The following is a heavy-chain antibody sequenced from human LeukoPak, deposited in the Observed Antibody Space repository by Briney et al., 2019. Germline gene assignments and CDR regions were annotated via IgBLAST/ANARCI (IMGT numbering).Heavy chain of an antibody. V-gene: IGHV3-30*18. D-gene: IGHD3-10*01. CDR1: GFTFSSYG. CDR3: AKETQLWFGESFDY. CDR2: ISYDGSNK. J-gene: IGHJ4*02. Sequence: PGGSLRLSCAASGFTFSSYGMHWVRQAPGKGLEWVAAISYDGSNKYYADSVKGRFTISRENSKNTLYLQMNSLRAEDTAVYYCAKETQLWFGESFDYWGEGTLVTVSS.